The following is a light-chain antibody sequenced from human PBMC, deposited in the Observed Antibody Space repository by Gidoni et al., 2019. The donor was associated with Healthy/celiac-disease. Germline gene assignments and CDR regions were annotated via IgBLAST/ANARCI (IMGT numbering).Light chain of an antibody. CDR3: QQYGSSPCS. V-gene: IGKV3-20*01. CDR2: GAS. CDR1: QSVSSSY. J-gene: IGKJ2*04. Sequence: SIRASGTLSLSPGERAPLSCRASQSVSSSYLAWYQQKPGQAPRLLIYGASSSATGFPDRFSGSGSGTDFTLTISRLEPEDFAVYYCQQYGSSPCSFGQGTKVEIK.